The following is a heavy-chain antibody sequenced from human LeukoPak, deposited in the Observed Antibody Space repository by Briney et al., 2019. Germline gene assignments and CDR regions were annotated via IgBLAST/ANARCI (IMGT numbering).Heavy chain of an antibody. CDR1: GGSISSYC. V-gene: IGHV4-59*08. J-gene: IGHJ6*02. CDR3: AGLQEGYYSYGMDV. CDR2: IYYSGST. Sequence: PSETLSLTCTVSGGSISSYCWNWIRQPPGKGLEWIGYIYYSGSTNYNPTLKSRVTMSVDTSKNQFSLKLSSVTAADTAVYYCAGLQEGYYSYGMDVWGQGTTVTVSS.